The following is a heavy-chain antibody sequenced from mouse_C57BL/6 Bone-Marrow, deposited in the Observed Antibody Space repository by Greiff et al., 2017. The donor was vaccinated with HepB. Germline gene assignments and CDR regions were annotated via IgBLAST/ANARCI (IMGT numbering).Heavy chain of an antibody. Sequence: VQLQQSGAELVRPGASVKLTCTASGFNIKDDYMHWVKQRPEQGLEWIGWIDPENGDTEYASKFQGKATITADTSSNTAYLQLSSLTSEDTAVYYCTTSSETGYWGKGTTLTVSS. CDR3: TTSSETGY. CDR2: IDPENGDT. V-gene: IGHV14-4*01. J-gene: IGHJ2*01. CDR1: GFNIKDDY. D-gene: IGHD3-2*01.